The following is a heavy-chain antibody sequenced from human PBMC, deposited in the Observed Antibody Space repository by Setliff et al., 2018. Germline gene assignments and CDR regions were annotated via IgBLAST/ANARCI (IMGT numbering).Heavy chain of an antibody. V-gene: IGHV4-38-2*01. CDR2: IYLTGST. Sequence: SETLSLTCAVSGYSISSDSYWGWIRQPPGKGLEWIASIYLTGSTYYNPSLKSRVTISMDTSKNQFSLKVSSVTAADTAVYYCARSFSRREKFLLDYWGQGALVTVSS. J-gene: IGHJ4*02. CDR1: GYSISSDSY. CDR3: ARSFSRREKFLLDY.